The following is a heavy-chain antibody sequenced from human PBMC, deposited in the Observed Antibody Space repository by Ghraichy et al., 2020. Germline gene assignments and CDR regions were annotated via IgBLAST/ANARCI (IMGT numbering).Heavy chain of an antibody. CDR2: ISWNSGSI. Sequence: GGSLRLSCAASGFTFDDYAMHWVRQAPGKGLEWVSGISWNSGSIGYADSVKGRFTISRDNAKNSLYLQMNSLRAEDTALYYCAKLKSAYYDSSGFDIWGQGTMVTVSS. D-gene: IGHD3-22*01. CDR1: GFTFDDYA. J-gene: IGHJ3*02. CDR3: AKLKSAYYDSSGFDI. V-gene: IGHV3-9*01.